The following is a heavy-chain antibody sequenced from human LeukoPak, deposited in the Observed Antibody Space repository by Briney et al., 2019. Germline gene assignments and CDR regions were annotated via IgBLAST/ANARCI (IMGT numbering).Heavy chain of an antibody. CDR3: ARDRDYGDYDTPAPLDY. Sequence: PGGSLRLSCAASGFTFNSYTMNWVRQAPGKGLEWVSSISSGSSYIYYAESVKGRFTISRDNAENSLYLQMNSLRAEDTAVFYCARDRDYGDYDTPAPLDYWGQGTLVTVSS. CDR2: ISSGSSYI. CDR1: GFTFNSYT. J-gene: IGHJ4*02. V-gene: IGHV3-21*01. D-gene: IGHD4-17*01.